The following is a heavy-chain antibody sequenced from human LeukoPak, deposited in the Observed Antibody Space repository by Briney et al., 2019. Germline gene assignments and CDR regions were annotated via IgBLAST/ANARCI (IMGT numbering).Heavy chain of an antibody. CDR1: GFTFSSFL. CDR2: IYVEGRST. CDR3: AMVAITPIDN. J-gene: IGHJ4*02. D-gene: IGHD3-22*01. Sequence: GGSLRLAWAAYGFTFSSFLMGWVRHAPGKGGGWVSRIYVEGRSTTYADSVRGRFTISRDNAKNTLYLQMNSLRAEDTDVYYCAMVAITPIDNWVQGTLAIVSS. V-gene: IGHV3-74*01.